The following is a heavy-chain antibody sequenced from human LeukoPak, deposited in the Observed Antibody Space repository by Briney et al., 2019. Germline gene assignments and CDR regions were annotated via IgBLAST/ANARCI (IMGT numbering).Heavy chain of an antibody. CDR1: GGTFSSYA. V-gene: IGHV1-69*13. D-gene: IGHD1-14*01. CDR3: ARGPDFSGYKDY. CDR2: IIPIFGTA. Sequence: SVKVSCKASGGTFSSYAISWVRQAPGQGLEWMGGIIPIFGTANYAQKFQGRVTITADESTSTAYMELSSLRSEDTAVYYCARGPDFSGYKDYWGQGTLVTASS. J-gene: IGHJ4*02.